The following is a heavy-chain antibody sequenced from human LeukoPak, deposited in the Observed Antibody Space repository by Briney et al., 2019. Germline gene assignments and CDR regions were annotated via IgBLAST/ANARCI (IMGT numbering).Heavy chain of an antibody. CDR2: FDPEDGET. Sequence: VASVKVSCKVSGYTLTELSMHWVRQAPGKGLGWMGGFDPEDGETIYAQKFLGRVTMTEDTSTDTAYMELSSLRSEDTAVYYCTQEVTTYDSSGYYPYNWFDPWGQGTLVTVSS. J-gene: IGHJ5*02. D-gene: IGHD3-22*01. CDR3: TQEVTTYDSSGYYPYNWFDP. V-gene: IGHV1-24*01. CDR1: GYTLTELS.